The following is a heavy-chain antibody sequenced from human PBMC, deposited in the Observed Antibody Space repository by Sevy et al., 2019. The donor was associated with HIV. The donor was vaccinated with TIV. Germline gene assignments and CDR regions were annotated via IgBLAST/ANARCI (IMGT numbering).Heavy chain of an antibody. CDR2: IIHILGTV. Sequence: ASVKVSCKASGGTFSSYDISWVRQAPGQGLEWMGGIIHILGTVNYAQKFQGRVTITADESTKTAYMELSCLRSEDTAVYYCARVGGNGWYYFDYWGQETLVTVSS. D-gene: IGHD6-19*01. CDR3: ARVGGNGWYYFDY. CDR1: GGTFSSYD. V-gene: IGHV1-69*13. J-gene: IGHJ4*02.